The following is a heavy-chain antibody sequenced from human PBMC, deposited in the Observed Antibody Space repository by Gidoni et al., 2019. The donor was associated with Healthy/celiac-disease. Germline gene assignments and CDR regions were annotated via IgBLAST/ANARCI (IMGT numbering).Heavy chain of an antibody. CDR2: IIPIFGIA. J-gene: IGHJ6*02. V-gene: IGHV1-69*17. D-gene: IGHD2-2*01. CDR1: GGTCSSYA. Sequence: EVKKHGSSVKVSCKAAGGTCSSYAISWVRQAPGQGLEWMGGIIPIFGIASYAQKFQGRVTITADKSTSTAYMELSSLRSEDPAVYSCAGAGVVPAATNYYYGIDVWGQVTTVTVSS. CDR3: AGAGVVPAATNYYYGIDV.